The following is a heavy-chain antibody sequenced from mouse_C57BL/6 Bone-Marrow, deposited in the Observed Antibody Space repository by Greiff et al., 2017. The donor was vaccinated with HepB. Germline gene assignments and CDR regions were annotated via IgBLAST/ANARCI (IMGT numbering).Heavy chain of an antibody. V-gene: IGHV1-4*01. Sequence: VQLQQSGAELARPGASVKMSCKASGYTFTSYTMHWVKQRPGQGLEWIGYINPSSGYTKYNQKFKDKATLTADKSSSTAYMQLSSLTSKDSAVYYCARQLRLSFDYWGQGTTLTVSS. D-gene: IGHD3-2*02. J-gene: IGHJ2*01. CDR1: GYTFTSYT. CDR3: ARQLRLSFDY. CDR2: INPSSGYT.